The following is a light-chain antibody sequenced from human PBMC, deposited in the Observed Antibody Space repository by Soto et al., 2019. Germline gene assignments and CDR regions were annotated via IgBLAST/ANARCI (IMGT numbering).Light chain of an antibody. J-gene: IGKJ1*01. CDR2: GAS. CDR1: QSVSTN. CDR3: QQYHDWPRT. V-gene: IGKV3-15*01. Sequence: EIVMTQYPATLSVSPGEGATLSCRASQSVSTNLAWYQQKPGQAPRLLIYGASTRTTDIPGRFSGSGSGTDFTLTISSPQSEDFAIYHCQQYHDWPRTFGQGTKVEIK.